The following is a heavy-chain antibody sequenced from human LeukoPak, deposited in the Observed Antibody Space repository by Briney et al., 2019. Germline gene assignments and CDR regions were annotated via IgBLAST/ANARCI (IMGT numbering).Heavy chain of an antibody. CDR2: ISSDGSTI. V-gene: IGHV3-48*03. D-gene: IGHD4-23*01. J-gene: IGHJ4*02. CDR1: GFTFSSFE. CDR3: ARDYGGSSPFDY. Sequence: GGSLRLSCAASGFTFSSFEMHWVRQAPGKGLEWVSYISSDGSTIYYADSVKVLFTISTDNAKNSLYLQMNSLRAEDTAVYYCARDYGGSSPFDYWGQGTLVTVSS.